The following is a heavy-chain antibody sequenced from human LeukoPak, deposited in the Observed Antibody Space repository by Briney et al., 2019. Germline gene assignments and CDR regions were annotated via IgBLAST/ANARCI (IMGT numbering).Heavy chain of an antibody. J-gene: IGHJ4*02. CDR3: ARAGPYDSYDY. Sequence: PGGSLRLSCAASGLTVSSNYMSWVRQAPGKGLEWVSVIYSGGSTYYADSVKGRFTISRDNSKNTLYLQMNSLRAEDTAVYYCARAGPYDSYDYWGQGTLVTVSS. CDR2: IYSGGST. CDR1: GLTVSSNY. D-gene: IGHD3-22*01. V-gene: IGHV3-53*01.